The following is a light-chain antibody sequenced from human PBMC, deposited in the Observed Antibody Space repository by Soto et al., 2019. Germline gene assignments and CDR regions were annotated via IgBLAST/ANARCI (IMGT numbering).Light chain of an antibody. J-gene: IGKJ1*01. Sequence: DIQMTQSPSTLSASVGDRVTITCRASQSISSWLAWYQQKPGKAPKLLIYKASSLESGVPSRFSGSGSGTEFTLTISSLQPDDCATYYCEQYNSYPWMFGQGTKVEIK. CDR2: KAS. CDR1: QSISSW. CDR3: EQYNSYPWM. V-gene: IGKV1-5*03.